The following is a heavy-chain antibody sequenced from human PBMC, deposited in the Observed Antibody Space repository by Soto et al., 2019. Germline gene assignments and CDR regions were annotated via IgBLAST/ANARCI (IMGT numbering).Heavy chain of an antibody. V-gene: IGHV4-34*01. CDR1: GGSFSGYY. CDR2: INHSGST. D-gene: IGHD5-12*01. Sequence: QVQLQQWGAGLLKPSETLSLTCAVYGGSFSGYYWSWIRQPPGKGLEWIGEINHSGSTNYNPSLNPRLPLSVDTSKNHSSLNLSSVTAADTAVYYCARGREWWNIVPPTSSYYFDYWGQGTLVTVSS. J-gene: IGHJ4*02. CDR3: ARGREWWNIVPPTSSYYFDY.